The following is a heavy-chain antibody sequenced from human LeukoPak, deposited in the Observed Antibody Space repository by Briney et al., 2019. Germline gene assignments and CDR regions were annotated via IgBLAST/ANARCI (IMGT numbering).Heavy chain of an antibody. CDR3: ARVRPTLGEFDY. J-gene: IGHJ4*02. V-gene: IGHV1-46*01. D-gene: IGHD3-10*01. CDR1: GYTFTSYY. Sequence: GASVKVSCKASGYTFTSYYMHWVRQAPGQGLEWMGIINPSGGSTSYAQKFQGRVTMTRDMSTSTVYMELSSLRSEDTAVYYCARVRPTLGEFDYWGQGTLVTVSS. CDR2: INPSGGST.